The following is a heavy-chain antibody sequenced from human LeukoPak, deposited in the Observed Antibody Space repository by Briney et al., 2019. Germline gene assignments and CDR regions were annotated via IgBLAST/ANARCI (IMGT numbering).Heavy chain of an antibody. D-gene: IGHD7-27*01. CDR1: VYTVTLYY. V-gene: IGHV1-2*02. CDR2: MNVKTGAT. CDR3: ARRSGAYWGLDY. Sequence: GASEKLSLKASVYTVTLYYIDWARQAPGHGPEWRGGMNVKTGATSSAQRFPGRFTMTRDTSIGTDSMEFSSLTSDETAVYYCARRSGAYWGLDYWGQGTLVTVSS. J-gene: IGHJ4*02.